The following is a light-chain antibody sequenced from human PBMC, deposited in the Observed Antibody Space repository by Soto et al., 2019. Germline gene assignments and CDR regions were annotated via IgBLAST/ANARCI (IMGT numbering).Light chain of an antibody. CDR1: QSLGSTF. CDR3: HQYGTLPLS. CDR2: GAS. V-gene: IGKV3-20*01. Sequence: EILLTQSPGTLSLSPGDRATLSCTASQSLGSTFLAWYQQKSGQSPRLLIYGASDRATDIPDRFSGSGSGADFTLTISRLEPEDFAVYFCHQYGTLPLSFGGGTKVEIK. J-gene: IGKJ4*01.